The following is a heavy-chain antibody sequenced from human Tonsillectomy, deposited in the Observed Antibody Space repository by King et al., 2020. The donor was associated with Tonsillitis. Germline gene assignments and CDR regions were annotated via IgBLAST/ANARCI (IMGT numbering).Heavy chain of an antibody. Sequence: VQRVESGGGLGKPGGSLRLSCAASGFTVNDYYMSWIRQAPGRGLGWISYTISISSSTNYADSVKGRFTVSRDNARNSLYLQMNSLRAEDTAVYYCARGEPDTAMVTDYWGQGTLVTVSS. J-gene: IGHJ4*02. CDR2: TISISSST. CDR1: GFTVNDYY. V-gene: IGHV3-11*05. D-gene: IGHD5-18*01. CDR3: ARGEPDTAMVTDY.